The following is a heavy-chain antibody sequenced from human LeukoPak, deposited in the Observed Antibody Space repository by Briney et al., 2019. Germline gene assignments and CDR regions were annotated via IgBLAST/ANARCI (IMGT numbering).Heavy chain of an antibody. CDR2: IYTSGST. D-gene: IGHD6-19*01. J-gene: IGHJ4*02. Sequence: ASETLSLTCTVSGGSISSCYWSWIRQPAGKGLEWIGRIYTSGSTNYNPSLKSRVTMSVDTSKNQFSLKLSSVTAADTAVYYCARDASSGRRPDYWGQGTLVTVSS. CDR1: GGSISSCY. V-gene: IGHV4-4*07. CDR3: ARDASSGRRPDY.